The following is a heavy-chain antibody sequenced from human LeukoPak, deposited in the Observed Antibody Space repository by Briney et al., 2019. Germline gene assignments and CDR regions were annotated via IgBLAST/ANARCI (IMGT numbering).Heavy chain of an antibody. Sequence: PSETLSLTCTVSGGSISSYYWSWIRQPAGKGLEWIGRIYITGSTKYNPSLESRVTMSVDTSKNQFSLRLSSVTAADTAVYYCARQTYGDYYYYYMDVWGKGTTVTVSS. V-gene: IGHV4-4*07. CDR3: ARQTYGDYYYYYMDV. CDR2: IYITGST. J-gene: IGHJ6*03. D-gene: IGHD3-16*01. CDR1: GGSISSYY.